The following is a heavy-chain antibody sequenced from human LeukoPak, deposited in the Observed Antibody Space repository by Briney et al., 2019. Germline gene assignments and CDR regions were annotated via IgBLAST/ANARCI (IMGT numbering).Heavy chain of an antibody. CDR2: IYTSGST. Sequence: SETLSLTCTVSGGSISSGSYYWSWIRQPAGKGLEWIGRIYTSGSTNYNPSLKSRVTISVDTSKNQFSLKLSSVTAAGTAVYYCARTGYSYGYWWFDPWGQGTLVTVSS. J-gene: IGHJ5*02. CDR1: GGSISSGSYY. D-gene: IGHD5-18*01. V-gene: IGHV4-61*02. CDR3: ARTGYSYGYWWFDP.